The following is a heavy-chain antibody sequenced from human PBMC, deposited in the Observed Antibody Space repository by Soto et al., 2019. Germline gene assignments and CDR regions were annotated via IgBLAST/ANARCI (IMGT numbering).Heavy chain of an antibody. D-gene: IGHD4-4*01. CDR2: INYSGSA. V-gene: IGHV4-31*03. J-gene: IGHJ4*02. CDR1: GGSISSGAYY. Sequence: QVQLQESGPGLVKPSQTLSLTCTVSGGSISSGAYYWSWIRQHPGKGLEWIGYINYSGSAYYNPSLKSRVTIPVDTSKNQFSLKLNSMTAADTAVYFCARGDYGNNFDYWGQGTLVTVSS. CDR3: ARGDYGNNFDY.